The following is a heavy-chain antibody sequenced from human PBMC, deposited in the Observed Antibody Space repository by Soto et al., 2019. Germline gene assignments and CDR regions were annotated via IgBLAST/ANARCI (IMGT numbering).Heavy chain of an antibody. CDR3: ATFLRGVAGTPYDAFDI. J-gene: IGHJ3*02. Sequence: SWVRLVSGKGLEWVATTSGSGYNTQYADSVKGRFTVSRDNFRTSLFLQMNSLTAEDTAIYYCATFLRGVAGTPYDAFDIWGPGTMVTVSS. V-gene: IGHV3-23*01. CDR2: TSGSGYNT. D-gene: IGHD6-19*01.